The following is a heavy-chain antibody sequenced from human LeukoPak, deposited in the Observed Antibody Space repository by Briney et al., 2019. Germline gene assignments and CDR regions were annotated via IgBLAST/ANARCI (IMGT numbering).Heavy chain of an antibody. D-gene: IGHD5-12*01. CDR1: GFTLSNYG. CDR3: AKCGYSGYGGNWFDP. V-gene: IGHV3-30*18. CDR2: ISYDASKQ. J-gene: IGHJ5*02. Sequence: GGSLRLSCAASGFTLSNYGMHWVRQAPGKGLEWVAVISYDASKQYYADSVKGRFTISRDSSKNTLYLQMNSLRPDDTAVYYCAKCGYSGYGGNWFDPWGQGTLVTVSS.